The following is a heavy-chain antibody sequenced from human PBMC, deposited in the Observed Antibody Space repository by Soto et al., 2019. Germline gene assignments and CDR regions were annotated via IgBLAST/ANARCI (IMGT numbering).Heavy chain of an antibody. Sequence: SSLNVSCKASVGALSRYPIGRVRHAPRQGLEWMGGIIPIFGTANYAQKFQGRVTITADESTSTAYMELSSLRSEDTAVYYCARGVGYSGYAAFYYFDYWGQGTLVTVSS. D-gene: IGHD5-12*01. V-gene: IGHV1-69*01. J-gene: IGHJ4*02. CDR1: VGALSRYP. CDR3: ARGVGYSGYAAFYYFDY. CDR2: IIPIFGTA.